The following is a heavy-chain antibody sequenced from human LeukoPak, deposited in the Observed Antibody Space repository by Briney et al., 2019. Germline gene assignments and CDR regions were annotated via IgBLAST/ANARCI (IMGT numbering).Heavy chain of an antibody. D-gene: IGHD3-10*01. V-gene: IGHV1-18*01. J-gene: IGHJ4*02. CDR3: ARVFKIGDPPDY. Sequence: ASVKVSCKTSGYMFAAYGIHWVRQAPGQGLEWMGWISVYNAHTSYAQNLQGRVTMTTDTSTSTGYMELRSLRSDDTAVYFCARVFKIGDPPDYWGQGTLVTVSS. CDR2: ISVYNAHT. CDR1: GYMFAAYG.